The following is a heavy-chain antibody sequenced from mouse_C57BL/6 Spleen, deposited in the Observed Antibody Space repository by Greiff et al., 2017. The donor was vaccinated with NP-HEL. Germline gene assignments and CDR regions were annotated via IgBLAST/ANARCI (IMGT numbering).Heavy chain of an antibody. CDR1: GYAFSSYW. J-gene: IGHJ3*01. D-gene: IGHD1-1*01. CDR2: IYPGDGDT. V-gene: IGHV1-80*01. Sequence: QVQLQQSGAELVKPGASVKISCKASGYAFSSYWMNWVKQRPGKGLEWIGQIYPGDGDTNYNGKFKGKATLTADKSSSTAYMQLSSLTSEDSAVYFCASRDDYGSSAWFAYWGQGTLVTVSA. CDR3: ASRDDYGSSAWFAY.